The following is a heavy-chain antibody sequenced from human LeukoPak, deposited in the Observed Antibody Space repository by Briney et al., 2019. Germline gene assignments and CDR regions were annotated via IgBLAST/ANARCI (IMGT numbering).Heavy chain of an antibody. J-gene: IGHJ4*02. CDR1: GGSISSYY. CDR3: ARDGYSYGYGFN. Sequence: SETLSLTCTVSGGSISSYYWSWIRRPAGKGLEWIGRIYTSGSTNYNPSLKSRVTMSVDTSKNQFSLKLSSVTAADTAVYYCARDGYSYGYGFNWGQGTLVTVSS. D-gene: IGHD5-18*01. CDR2: IYTSGST. V-gene: IGHV4-4*07.